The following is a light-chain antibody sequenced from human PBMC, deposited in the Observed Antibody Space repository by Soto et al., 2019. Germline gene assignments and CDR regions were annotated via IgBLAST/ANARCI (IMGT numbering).Light chain of an antibody. V-gene: IGLV2-8*01. Sequence: QSALTQPPSASGSPGQSVTISCTGTSSDVGDYNYVSWYQQHPGKAPKLMIYEVSKRPSGVPDRFSGSKSGNTASLTVSGLQAEDEADYYCNSYAGSNNFLFGTGTKLTVL. CDR3: NSYAGSNNFL. CDR2: EVS. CDR1: SSDVGDYNY. J-gene: IGLJ1*01.